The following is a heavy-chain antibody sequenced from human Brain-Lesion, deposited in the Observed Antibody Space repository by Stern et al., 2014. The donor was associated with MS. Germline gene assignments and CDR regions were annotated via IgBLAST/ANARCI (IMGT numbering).Heavy chain of an antibody. D-gene: IGHD2-15*01. CDR2: IYYSGDH. V-gene: IGHV4-39*01. CDR3: AGEEDIRYCSGGSCTGNWFDP. Sequence: QLQLQESGPGLVKPSETLSLTCTVAGGSVSSTSYAWAWIRQPPGKGLEWVGTIYYSGDHYYSPSLKSRITISLDTSQNTFSLPLSSVTAADTAVYYCAGEEDIRYCSGGSCTGNWFDPWGQGTLVTVSS. CDR1: GGSVSSTSYA. J-gene: IGHJ5*02.